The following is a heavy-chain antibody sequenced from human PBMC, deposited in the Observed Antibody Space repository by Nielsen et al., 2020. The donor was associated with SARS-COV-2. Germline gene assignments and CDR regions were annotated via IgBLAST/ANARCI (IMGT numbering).Heavy chain of an antibody. J-gene: IGHJ4*02. CDR3: ARGVTTYDY. CDR1: GFTFGDYA. D-gene: IGHD4-17*01. CDR2: ISSSSSTI. V-gene: IGHV3-48*01. Sequence: GGSLRLSCTASGFTFGDYAMSWFRQAPGKGLEWVSYISSSSSTIYYADSVKGRFTISRDNAKNSLYLQMNSLRAEDTAVYYCARGVTTYDYWGQGTLVTVSS.